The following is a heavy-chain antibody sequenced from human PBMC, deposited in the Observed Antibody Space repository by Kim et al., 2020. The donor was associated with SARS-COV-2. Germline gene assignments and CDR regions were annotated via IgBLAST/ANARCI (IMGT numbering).Heavy chain of an antibody. D-gene: IGHD2-21*01. V-gene: IGHV3-33*01. CDR1: GFTFSSYG. CDR2: IWYDGSNK. Sequence: GGSLRLSCAASGFTFSSYGMHWVRQAPGKGLEWVAVIWYDGSNKYYADSVKGRFTISRDNSKNTLYLQMNSLRAEDTAVYYCARERYCGGDCYYVDYWGQGTLVTVSS. CDR3: ARERYCGGDCYYVDY. J-gene: IGHJ4*02.